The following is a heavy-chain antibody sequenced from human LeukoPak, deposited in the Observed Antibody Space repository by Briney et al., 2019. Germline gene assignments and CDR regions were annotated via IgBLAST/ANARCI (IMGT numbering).Heavy chain of an antibody. D-gene: IGHD3-10*01. CDR1: GFTFSSYA. Sequence: GVSLRLSCAASGFTFSSYAMSWVRQAPGKGLEWVSAISGSGGSTDYADSVKGRFTISRDNSKNTLYLQMNSLRAEDTAVYYCAKVTEYYYGFDYWGQGTLVSVSS. CDR2: ISGSGGST. V-gene: IGHV3-23*01. CDR3: AKVTEYYYGFDY. J-gene: IGHJ4*02.